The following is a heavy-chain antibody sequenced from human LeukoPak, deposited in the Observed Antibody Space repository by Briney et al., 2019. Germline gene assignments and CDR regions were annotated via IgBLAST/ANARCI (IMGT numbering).Heavy chain of an antibody. CDR1: GDSVSGDRAV. V-gene: IGHV6-1*01. CDR2: TYYRSKWYN. Sequence: SQTLSLTCAISGDSVSGDRAVWNWIRQSPSRGLEWLGRTYYRSKWYNDYAVSVQGRITVNPDTSKNQFSLQLNSVTPEDTAVYYCARDAPGQSYFDYWGQGTLVTVSS. J-gene: IGHJ4*02. CDR3: ARDAPGQSYFDY.